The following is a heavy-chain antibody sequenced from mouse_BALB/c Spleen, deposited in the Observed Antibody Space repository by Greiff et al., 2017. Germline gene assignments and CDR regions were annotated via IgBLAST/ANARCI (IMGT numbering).Heavy chain of an antibody. Sequence: QVHVKQSGAGLVRPGSSVKISCKASGLAFSSYWMNWVKQRPGQGLEWIGQIYPGDGDTNYNGKFKGKATLTADKSSSTAYMQLSSLTSEDSAVYFCARSDLLLDYWGQGTTLTVSS. CDR2: IYPGDGDT. CDR3: ARSDLLLDY. J-gene: IGHJ2*01. D-gene: IGHD2-1*01. V-gene: IGHV1-80*01. CDR1: GLAFSSYW.